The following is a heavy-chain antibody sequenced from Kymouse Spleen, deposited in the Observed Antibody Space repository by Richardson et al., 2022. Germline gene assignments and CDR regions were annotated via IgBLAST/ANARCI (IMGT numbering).Heavy chain of an antibody. CDR2: ISSSSSYI. D-gene: IGHD3-10*01. J-gene: IGHJ6*02. Sequence: EVQLVESGGGLVKPGGSLRLSCAASGFTFSSYSMNWVRQAPGKGLEWVSSISSSSSYIYYADSVKGRFTISRDNAKNSLYLQMNSLRAEDTAVYYCAREDYGSGSYSPYYYYYYGMDVWGQGTTVTVSS. CDR3: AREDYGSGSYSPYYYYYYGMDV. CDR1: GFTFSSYS. V-gene: IGHV3-21*03.